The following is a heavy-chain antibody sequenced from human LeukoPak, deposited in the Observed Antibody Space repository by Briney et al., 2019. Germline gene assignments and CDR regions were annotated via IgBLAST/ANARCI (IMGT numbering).Heavy chain of an antibody. Sequence: GASVKVSCKASGYTFTSYGISWVRQAPGQGLEWMGWMNPNSGNTGYAQKFQGRVTMTRNTSISTAYMELSSLRSEDTAVYYCARAQGIAVAGFDYWGQGTLVTVSS. J-gene: IGHJ4*02. D-gene: IGHD6-19*01. CDR3: ARAQGIAVAGFDY. CDR2: MNPNSGNT. V-gene: IGHV1-8*02. CDR1: GYTFTSYG.